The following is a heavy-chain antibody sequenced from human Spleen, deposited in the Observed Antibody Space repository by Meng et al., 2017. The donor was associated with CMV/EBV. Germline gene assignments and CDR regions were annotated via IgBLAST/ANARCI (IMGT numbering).Heavy chain of an antibody. J-gene: IGHJ4*02. CDR1: GFTCSRYW. CDR3: GRDLTGERDQ. CDR2: LNEDGSFT. Sequence: EVQLVESGGGLVQPGGSLRLSCADSGFTCSRYWMHWVRQVPGKGLVWVSRLNEDGSFTSYADSVKGRFTISRDNAKNTLYLQMNSLRVDDSGVYYCGRDLTGERDQWGQGTLVTVSS. D-gene: IGHD7-27*01. V-gene: IGHV3-74*03.